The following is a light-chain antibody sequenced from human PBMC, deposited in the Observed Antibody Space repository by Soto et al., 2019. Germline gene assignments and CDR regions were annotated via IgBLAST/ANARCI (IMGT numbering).Light chain of an antibody. CDR3: CTSAGSYSQLV. CDR1: SSDVGGYNY. J-gene: IGLJ2*01. V-gene: IGLV2-11*01. CDR2: DVS. Sequence: QSALTQPRSVSGSPGQSVTISCTGISSDVGGYNYVSWYQHHPGKAPKLMIYDVSKRPSGVADRFSGSKSGNTASLTISGRLAADEDADYCCTSAGSYSQLVFGGGTKLTVL.